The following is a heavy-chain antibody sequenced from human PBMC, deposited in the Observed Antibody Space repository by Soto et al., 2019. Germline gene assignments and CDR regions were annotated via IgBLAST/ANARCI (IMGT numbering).Heavy chain of an antibody. CDR2: IWYDGSNK. J-gene: IGHJ4*02. CDR1: GFTFSSYG. Sequence: QVQLVESGGGVVQPGRSLRLSCAASGFTFSSYGMHWVRQAPGKGLEWVAVIWYDGSNKYYADSVKGRFTISRDNSKNXLYLQMNSLRAEDTAVYYCARDPRVGYDSSGYQDYWGQGTLVTVSS. CDR3: ARDPRVGYDSSGYQDY. V-gene: IGHV3-33*01. D-gene: IGHD3-22*01.